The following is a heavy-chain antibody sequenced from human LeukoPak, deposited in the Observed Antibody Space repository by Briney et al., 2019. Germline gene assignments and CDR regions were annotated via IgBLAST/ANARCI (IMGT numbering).Heavy chain of an antibody. Sequence: GDSLKISCKGSGYSFTNTWIGWVRLMPGKGLEWVGTIYPLDSDTRYSPSFQGQVTISADKSITTAYLQWSSLRASDTAMYYCATVSGSHWFFDYWGQGTLVTVSS. J-gene: IGHJ4*02. CDR3: ATVSGSHWFFDY. CDR2: IYPLDSDT. CDR1: GYSFTNTW. V-gene: IGHV5-51*01. D-gene: IGHD3-22*01.